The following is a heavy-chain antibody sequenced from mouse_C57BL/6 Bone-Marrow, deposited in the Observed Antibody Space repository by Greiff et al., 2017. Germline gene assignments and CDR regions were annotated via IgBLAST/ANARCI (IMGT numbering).Heavy chain of an antibody. Sequence: EVQLQQSGAELVRPGASVKLSCTASGFNIKDYYMHWVKQRPEQGLEWIGRIDPEDGDTEYAPKFQGKATMTAATSSNTAYLQLSSLTSEDTAVYYCTTYGSSFYWYFDVWGTGTTVTVSS. D-gene: IGHD1-1*01. CDR3: TTYGSSFYWYFDV. CDR2: IDPEDGDT. J-gene: IGHJ1*03. V-gene: IGHV14-1*01. CDR1: GFNIKDYY.